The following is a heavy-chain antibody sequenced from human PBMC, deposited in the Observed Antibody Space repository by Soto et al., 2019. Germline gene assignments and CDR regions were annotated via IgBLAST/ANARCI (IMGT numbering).Heavy chain of an antibody. CDR1: GYTLTELS. J-gene: IGHJ4*02. Sequence: ASVKVSCKVSGYTLTELSMHWLRQAPGKGLEWMEGFDPEDGETIYEQKFQDRVTMTEDTSTDTAYMELSSLRSEDTAVYYCATYPPGVWQLLGYWGQGTLVTVSS. CDR3: ATYPPGVWQLLGY. CDR2: FDPEDGET. V-gene: IGHV1-24*01. D-gene: IGHD6-6*01.